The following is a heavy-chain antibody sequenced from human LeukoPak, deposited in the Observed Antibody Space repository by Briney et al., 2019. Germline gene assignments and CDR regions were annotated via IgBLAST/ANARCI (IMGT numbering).Heavy chain of an antibody. CDR3: ARDGYRRYYYYMDV. V-gene: IGHV3-11*04. D-gene: IGHD5-12*01. CDR1: GFTFSDYY. CDR2: ISSSGSTI. Sequence: GGSLRLSCAASGFTFSDYYMSWIRQAPGKGLEWVSYISSSGSTISYADSVKGRFTISRDNAKNSLYLQMNSLRAEDTAVYYCARDGYRRYYYYMDVWGKGTTVTVSS. J-gene: IGHJ6*03.